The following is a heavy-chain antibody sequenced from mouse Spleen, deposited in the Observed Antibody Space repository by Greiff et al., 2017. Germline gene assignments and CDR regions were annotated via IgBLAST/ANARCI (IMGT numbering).Heavy chain of an antibody. D-gene: IGHD1-1*01. CDR3: TRLLLLYWAY. J-gene: IGHJ3*01. CDR1: GYTFTDYE. V-gene: IGHV1-15*01. Sequence: QVQLQQSGAELVRPGASVTLSCKASGYTFTDYEMHWVKQTPVHGLEWIGAIDPETGGTAYNQKFKGKAILTADKPSSTAYMELRSLTSEDSAVYYCTRLLLLYWAYWGQGTLVTVSA. CDR2: IDPETGGT.